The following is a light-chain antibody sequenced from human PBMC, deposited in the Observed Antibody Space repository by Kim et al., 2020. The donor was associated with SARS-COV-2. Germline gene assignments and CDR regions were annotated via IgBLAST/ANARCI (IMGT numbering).Light chain of an antibody. CDR2: GAS. CDR1: QCISTH. J-gene: IGKJ2*01. V-gene: IGKV3-15*01. Sequence: VSPGGRARSPGRASQCISTHLAWYQTQPGQAPRLFIYGASPRATDIPARFSGSGSGTEFTLTISGLQSEDFAVYYCQLYNNWPYPFGQGTKVDIK. CDR3: QLYNNWPYP.